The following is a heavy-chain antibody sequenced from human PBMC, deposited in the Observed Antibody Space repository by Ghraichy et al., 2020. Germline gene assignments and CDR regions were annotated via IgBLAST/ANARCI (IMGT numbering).Heavy chain of an antibody. CDR1: GYTFTSYY. J-gene: IGHJ6*02. CDR2: INPSGGST. Sequence: ASVKVSCKASGYTFTSYYMHWVRQAPGQGLEWMGIINPSGGSTSYAQKFQGRVTMTRDTSTSTVYMELSSLRSEDTAVYYCASPGARATVTTQDYYYGMDVWGQGTTVTVSS. D-gene: IGHD4-17*01. V-gene: IGHV1-46*01. CDR3: ASPGARATVTTQDYYYGMDV.